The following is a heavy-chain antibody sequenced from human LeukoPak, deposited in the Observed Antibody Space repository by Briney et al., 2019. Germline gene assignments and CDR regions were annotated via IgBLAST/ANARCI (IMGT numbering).Heavy chain of an antibody. CDR3: ARDGPAQMVDFDY. Sequence: ASVKVSCKASGYTFSGAGWYLYWLRQAPGQGLECMGWIYPNNGATAYAQKFQGRVAMTRDTSITTAYMELSRLRPDDTAVYYCARDGPAQMVDFDYWGQGTLVTVSS. J-gene: IGHJ4*02. CDR1: GYTFSGAGWY. D-gene: IGHD3-10*01. V-gene: IGHV1-2*02. CDR2: IYPNNGAT.